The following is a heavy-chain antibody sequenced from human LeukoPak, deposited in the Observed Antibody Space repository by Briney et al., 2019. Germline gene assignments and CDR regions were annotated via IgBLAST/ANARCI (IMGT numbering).Heavy chain of an antibody. D-gene: IGHD3-22*01. V-gene: IGHV1-8*01. CDR2: MNPNSGNT. J-gene: IGHJ4*02. Sequence: ASVTVSCKASGYTFTSYNINWVRQATGQGLEWMGWMNPNSGNTGYAQKFQGRVTMTRHNSISTAYMELSSLRSEDTAVYYCARGGASGYYYVGYWGQGTLVSVSS. CDR1: GYTFTSYN. CDR3: ARGGASGYYYVGY.